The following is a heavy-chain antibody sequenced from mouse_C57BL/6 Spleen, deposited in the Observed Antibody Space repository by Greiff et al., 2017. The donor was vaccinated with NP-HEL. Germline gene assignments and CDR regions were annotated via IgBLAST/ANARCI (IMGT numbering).Heavy chain of an antibody. CDR3: ARGNYDYLYYAMDY. CDR2: INPNNGGT. Sequence: DVQLQQSGPELVKPGASVKISCKASGYTFTDYYMNWVKQSHGKSLEWIGDINPNNGGTSYNQKFKGKATLTVDKSSSTAYMELRSLTSEDSAVYYCARGNYDYLYYAMDYWGQGTSVTVSS. CDR1: GYTFTDYY. J-gene: IGHJ4*01. V-gene: IGHV1-26*01. D-gene: IGHD2-4*01.